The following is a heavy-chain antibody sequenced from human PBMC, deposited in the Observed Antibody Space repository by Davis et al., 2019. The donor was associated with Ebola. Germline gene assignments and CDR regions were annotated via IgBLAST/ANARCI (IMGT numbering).Heavy chain of an antibody. Sequence: GESLKISCAASGFTFSTYTMTWVRQAPGTGLEWVSSISISSAFIYYADSMKGRFTVSRDNAKNSLSLQMNSLRAEDTAVYYCAGGESGWDASDIWGRGTMVTVSS. CDR3: AGGESGWDASDI. J-gene: IGHJ3*02. CDR1: GFTFSTYT. CDR2: ISISSAFI. D-gene: IGHD6-19*01. V-gene: IGHV3-21*01.